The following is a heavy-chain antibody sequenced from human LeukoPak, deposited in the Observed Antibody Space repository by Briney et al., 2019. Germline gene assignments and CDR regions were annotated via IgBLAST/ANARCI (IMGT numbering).Heavy chain of an antibody. Sequence: GGSLRLSCAASGFTLSSYAMHWVRQAPGKGLEWVAVISYDGSNKYYADSVKVRFTISRDNSKNTLYLQMNSLRAEDTAVYYCARDRDQLLYFWFDPWGQGTLVTVSS. V-gene: IGHV3-30*01. J-gene: IGHJ5*02. CDR3: ARDRDQLLYFWFDP. CDR1: GFTLSSYA. D-gene: IGHD2-2*02. CDR2: ISYDGSNK.